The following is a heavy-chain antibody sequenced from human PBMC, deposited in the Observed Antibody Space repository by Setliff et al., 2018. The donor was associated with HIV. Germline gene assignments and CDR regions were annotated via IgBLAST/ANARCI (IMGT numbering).Heavy chain of an antibody. V-gene: IGHV4-39*01. CDR1: GGSVSNSDFY. Sequence: SETLSLTCTVSGGSVSNSDFYWGWIRQSPGKGLEWIGSIYYRGATYYNPTLQSRVTISADTSKNQFYLKLTSVTAADTAIYYCARPYDSLYGWGQGVLVTVS. CDR3: ARPYDSLYG. D-gene: IGHD3-22*01. CDR2: IYYRGAT. J-gene: IGHJ4*02.